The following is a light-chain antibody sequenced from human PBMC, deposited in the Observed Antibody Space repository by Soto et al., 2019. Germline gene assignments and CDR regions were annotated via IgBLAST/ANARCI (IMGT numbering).Light chain of an antibody. CDR2: WAS. CDR1: QSVLYSSNNQHY. Sequence: IVMTQSPASLAVSLGERATINCKPRQSVLYSSNNQHYLAWYQQKPGQPPKLLIYWASTREFGVPDRFSASGSGTDFTLTISSLQAEDVAVYYCQQDYNSPPTVGRGTKVENK. J-gene: IGKJ4*01. CDR3: QQDYNSPPT. V-gene: IGKV4-1*01.